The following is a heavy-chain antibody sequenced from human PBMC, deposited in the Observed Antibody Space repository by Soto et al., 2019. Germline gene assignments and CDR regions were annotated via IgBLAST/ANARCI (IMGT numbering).Heavy chain of an antibody. CDR1: GYTFSNDG. CDR2: ISAYNGNT. J-gene: IGHJ6*02. CDR3: ARGGPTSADYYYGMDV. D-gene: IGHD3-10*01. V-gene: IGHV1-18*01. Sequence: QVKLVQSGAEVRRPGASVKASCKASGYTFSNDGINWVRQAPGQGLEWMGWISAYNGNTEYAQNFQGRVTMTTDTSTSTAYMELRSLRSDDTAVYSCARGGPTSADYYYGMDVWGLGTTVTVSS.